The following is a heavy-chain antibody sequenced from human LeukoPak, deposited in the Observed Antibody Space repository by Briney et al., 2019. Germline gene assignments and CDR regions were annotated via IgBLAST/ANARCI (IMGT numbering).Heavy chain of an antibody. J-gene: IGHJ4*02. CDR1: GFTFSSYA. Sequence: GGSLRLSCAASGFTFSSYAMSWVRQAPGKGLEWVSAISGSGGSTYYADSVKGRFTIYRDNSKNTLYLQMNSLRAEDTAVYYCAKVVYSNYGGGLDWGQGTLVTVSS. D-gene: IGHD4-11*01. CDR3: AKVVYSNYGGGLD. CDR2: ISGSGGST. V-gene: IGHV3-23*01.